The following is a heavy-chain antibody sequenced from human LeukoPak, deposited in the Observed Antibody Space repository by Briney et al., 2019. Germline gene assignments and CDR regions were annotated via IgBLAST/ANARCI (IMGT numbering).Heavy chain of an antibody. CDR2: IYYSGST. Sequence: SETLSLTCTVSGGSISSSSYYWGWIRQPPGKGLEWIGSIYYSGSTYYNPSLKSRVTISVDTSKNQFSLKLSSVTAADTAVYYCARDPDSGYVDYWGQGTLVTVSS. D-gene: IGHD1-26*01. CDR1: GGSISSSSYY. V-gene: IGHV4-39*07. J-gene: IGHJ4*02. CDR3: ARDPDSGYVDY.